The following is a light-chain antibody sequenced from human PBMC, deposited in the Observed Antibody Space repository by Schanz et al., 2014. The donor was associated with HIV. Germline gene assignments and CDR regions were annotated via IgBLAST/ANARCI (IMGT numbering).Light chain of an antibody. J-gene: IGLJ3*02. Sequence: QSVLTQPPSVSGAPGQTVTVSCSGGSSNIGAGFDVHWYQQLPGTAPKLLIYGDNSRPSGVPDRFSGSKSGTSASLAISGLQSEDEADYYCATWDDSLNGWVFGGGTKLTVL. CDR2: GDN. CDR1: SSNIGAGFD. CDR3: ATWDDSLNGWV. V-gene: IGLV1-40*01.